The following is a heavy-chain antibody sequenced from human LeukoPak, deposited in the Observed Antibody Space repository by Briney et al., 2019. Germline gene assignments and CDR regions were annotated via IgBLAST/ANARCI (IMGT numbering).Heavy chain of an antibody. CDR2: ISAYNGNT. Sequence: ASVKVSCTASGYTFTSYGISWVRQAPGQGLEWMGWISAYNGNTNYAQKLQGRVTMTTDTSTSTAYMELRSLRSDDTAVYYCASSGAARPWDYYGMDVWGQGTTVTVSS. J-gene: IGHJ6*02. CDR3: ASSGAARPWDYYGMDV. V-gene: IGHV1-18*01. D-gene: IGHD6-6*01. CDR1: GYTFTSYG.